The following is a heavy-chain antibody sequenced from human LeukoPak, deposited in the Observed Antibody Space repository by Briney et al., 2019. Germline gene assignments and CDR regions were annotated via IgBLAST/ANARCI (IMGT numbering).Heavy chain of an antibody. CDR3: ASSYDSSGPSAD. V-gene: IGHV1-2*02. CDR1: GYTFTGYY. D-gene: IGHD3-22*01. J-gene: IGHJ4*02. Sequence: GASVKVSCKASGYTFTGYYMHWVRQAPGQGLEWMGWINPNSGGTNYAQKFQGRVTMTRDTSISTAYMELSSLRSEDTAVYYCASSYDSSGPSADWGQGTLVTVSS. CDR2: INPNSGGT.